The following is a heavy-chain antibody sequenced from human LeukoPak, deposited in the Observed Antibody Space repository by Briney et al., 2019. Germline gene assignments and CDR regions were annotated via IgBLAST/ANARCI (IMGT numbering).Heavy chain of an antibody. CDR2: INPNRGDS. V-gene: IGHV1-2*02. CDR1: GYTFTTYY. J-gene: IGHJ4*02. CDR3: SRAKTSSFDS. D-gene: IGHD6-13*01. Sequence: GASVNVSCKASGYTFTTYYVHWARQAPGQGLEWMGRINPNRGDSNYAQDFQDRVIMTRGTSIRTSYMELSRLSSDHRAMYYCSRAKTSSFDSWGQGTLGTVSS.